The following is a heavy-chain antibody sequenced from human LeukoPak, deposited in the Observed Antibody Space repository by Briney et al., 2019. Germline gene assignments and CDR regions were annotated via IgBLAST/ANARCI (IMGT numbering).Heavy chain of an antibody. CDR1: GYSLTTYW. J-gene: IGHJ4*02. CDR3: ARRADWNYEDY. Sequence: GDSLRISCKGSGYSLTTYWISWLRKIPGKALEWMGRIDPSDSYTNYSPSFQGHVTISADKSISTAYLQWSSLKASDTAMYYCARRADWNYEDYWGQGTLVTVSS. CDR2: IDPSDSYT. D-gene: IGHD1-7*01. V-gene: IGHV5-10-1*01.